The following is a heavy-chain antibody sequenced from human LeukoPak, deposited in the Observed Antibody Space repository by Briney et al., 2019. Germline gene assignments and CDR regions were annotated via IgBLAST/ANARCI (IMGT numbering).Heavy chain of an antibody. D-gene: IGHD1-26*01. CDR3: ARVSVGATFDY. CDR1: GGPISSYY. J-gene: IGHJ4*02. V-gene: IGHV4-59*01. Sequence: PSETLSLTCTVSGGPISSYYWSWIRQPPGKGLEWIGYIYYSGSTNYNPSLKSRVTISVDTSKNQFSLKLSSVTAADTAVYYCARVSVGATFDYWGQGTLVTVSS. CDR2: IYYSGST.